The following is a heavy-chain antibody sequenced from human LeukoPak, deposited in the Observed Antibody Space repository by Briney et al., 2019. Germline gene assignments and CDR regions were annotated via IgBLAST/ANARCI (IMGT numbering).Heavy chain of an antibody. V-gene: IGHV4-38-2*02. CDR2: IYHSGST. D-gene: IGHD1-26*01. CDR1: GYSISSGYY. Sequence: SETLSLTCTVSGYSISSGYYWGWIRQPPGKRLEWIGSIYHSGSTYYNPSLKSRVTISVDTSKNQFSLKLSSVTAADTAVYYCARGYLTFDYWGQGTLVTVSS. J-gene: IGHJ4*02. CDR3: ARGYLTFDY.